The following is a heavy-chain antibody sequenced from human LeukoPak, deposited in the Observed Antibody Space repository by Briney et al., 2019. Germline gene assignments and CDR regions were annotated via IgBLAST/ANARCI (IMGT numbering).Heavy chain of an antibody. CDR3: ARAGPADFNL. J-gene: IGHJ2*01. CDR1: GFTFSSYA. Sequence: GGSLRLSCAASGFTFSSYAMHWVRQAPGKGLEWVAVISYDGSNKYYADSVKGRFTVSRDNAKNTVHLQMNSLRDDDTAVYYCARAGPADFNLWGRGTLVTVSS. V-gene: IGHV3-30-3*01. CDR2: ISYDGSNK.